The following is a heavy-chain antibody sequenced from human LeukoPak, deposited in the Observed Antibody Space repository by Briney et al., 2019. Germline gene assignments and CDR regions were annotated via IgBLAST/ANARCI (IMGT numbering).Heavy chain of an antibody. V-gene: IGHV1-69*04. CDR2: IIPILGIA. D-gene: IGHD5-24*01. Sequence: GASVKVSCKVSGYTLTELSMHWVRQAPGKGLEWMGRIIPILGIANYAQKFQGRVTITADKSTSTAYMELSSLRSEDTAVYYCARGLRSERWLQSYDYWGQGTLVTVSS. CDR3: ARGLRSERWLQSYDY. J-gene: IGHJ4*02. CDR1: GYTLTELS.